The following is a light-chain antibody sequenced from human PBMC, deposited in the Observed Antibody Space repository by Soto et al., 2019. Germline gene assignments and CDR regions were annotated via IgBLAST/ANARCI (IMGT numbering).Light chain of an antibody. CDR3: ISYAGSNKPA. CDR1: SSDVGGYNY. Sequence: QSALTQPPSASGSPGQSVVISCSGTSSDVGGYNYVSWYQQHPGKAPKLMIYDVNKRPSGVPDRFPGSKSGNTASLTVSGLQAEDEADYYCISYAGSNKPAFGGGTKLTVL. V-gene: IGLV2-8*01. CDR2: DVN. J-gene: IGLJ2*01.